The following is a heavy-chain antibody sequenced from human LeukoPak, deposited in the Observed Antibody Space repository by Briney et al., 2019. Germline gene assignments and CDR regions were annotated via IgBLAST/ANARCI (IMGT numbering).Heavy chain of an antibody. CDR3: ARRSLDGFDI. CDR2: IIPIIGTT. J-gene: IGHJ3*02. Sequence: SVKVSCKASGGTFSAYAINWVRQAPGQGLEWMGRIIPIIGTTNYSQKFQGRGTITADKYTSTAYMELSSLKSEDTAVYYCARRSLDGFDIWGQGTMVTVSS. V-gene: IGHV1-69*04. CDR1: GGTFSAYA.